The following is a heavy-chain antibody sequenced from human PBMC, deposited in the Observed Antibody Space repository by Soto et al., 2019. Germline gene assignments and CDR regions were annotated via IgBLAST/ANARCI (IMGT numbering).Heavy chain of an antibody. CDR2: INSDGSST. V-gene: IGHV3-74*01. Sequence: PGGSLRLSCAASGFTFSSYWMHWVRQAPGKGLVWVSRINSDGSSTSYADSVKGRFTISRDNAKNTLYLQMNSLRAEDTAVYYCARVSGNGPYYYGMDVWGQGTTVTVSS. CDR3: ARVSGNGPYYYGMDV. CDR1: GFTFSSYW. J-gene: IGHJ6*02.